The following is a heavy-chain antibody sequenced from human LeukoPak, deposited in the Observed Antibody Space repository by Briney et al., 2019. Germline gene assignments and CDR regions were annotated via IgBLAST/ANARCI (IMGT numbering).Heavy chain of an antibody. V-gene: IGHV3-13*04. Sequence: GGSLRLSCAASGFTFSSYDMHWVRQATGKGLEWVSAIGTAGDTYYPGSVKGRFTISRENAKNSLYLQMNSLRAGDTAVYYCVRGSGSYYDFDYWGQGTLVTVSS. CDR1: GFTFSSYD. CDR2: IGTAGDT. CDR3: VRGSGSYYDFDY. D-gene: IGHD3-10*01. J-gene: IGHJ4*02.